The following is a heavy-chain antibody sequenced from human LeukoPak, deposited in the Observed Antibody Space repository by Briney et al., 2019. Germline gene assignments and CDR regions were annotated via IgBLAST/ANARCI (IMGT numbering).Heavy chain of an antibody. CDR2: IYYSGST. Sequence: SETLSLTCTVSGGSISSSSYYWGWIRQPPGKGLEWIGSIYYSGSTYYNPSLKSRVTISVDTSKNQFSLKLSSVTAADTAVYYCARESRNYGDYTKDYWGQGTLVTVSS. CDR1: GGSISSSSYY. CDR3: ARESRNYGDYTKDY. J-gene: IGHJ4*02. V-gene: IGHV4-39*07. D-gene: IGHD4-17*01.